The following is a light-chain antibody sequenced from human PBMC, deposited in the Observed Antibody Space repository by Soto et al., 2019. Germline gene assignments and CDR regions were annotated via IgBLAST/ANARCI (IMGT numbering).Light chain of an antibody. CDR2: EVS. CDR1: SADIGSHDY. Sequence: QSVLTQRASVSGSPGQSITISCTGSSADIGSHDYVSWYQQHPGKVPKLIIYEVSKRPSGASDRFSGSKSGNAAYLSISGLQPEDEADYYCNSYTTTSALVFGTGTKVTVL. V-gene: IGLV2-14*01. J-gene: IGLJ1*01. CDR3: NSYTTTSALV.